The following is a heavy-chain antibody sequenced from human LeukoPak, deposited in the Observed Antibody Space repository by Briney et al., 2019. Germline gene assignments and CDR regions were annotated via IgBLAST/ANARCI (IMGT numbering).Heavy chain of an antibody. J-gene: IGHJ5*02. V-gene: IGHV1-2*02. D-gene: IGHD3-10*01. CDR1: GYTFTGYY. CDR3: ARLGFGPYTGGYWFDP. Sequence: ASVKVSCKASGYTFTGYYMHWVRQAPGQGLEWMGWINPNSGGTNYAQKFQGRVTMTRDTSISTAYMELSRLRSDDTAVYYCARLGFGPYTGGYWFDPWGQGTLVTVSS. CDR2: INPNSGGT.